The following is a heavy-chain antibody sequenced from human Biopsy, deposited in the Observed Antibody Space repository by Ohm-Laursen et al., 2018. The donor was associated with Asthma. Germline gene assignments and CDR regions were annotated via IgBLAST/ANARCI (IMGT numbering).Heavy chain of an antibody. CDR3: VRTFHFWSPYHAEHYQL. J-gene: IGHJ1*01. D-gene: IGHD3-3*02. V-gene: IGHV3-7*01. Sequence: SLRLSCAAFGFTFGDYWMSWVRQVPGKGLEWVANIKHDGTEKNHVDSLKGRFTISRDNAKNSLYLQMNSLRAEDTAVYYCVRTFHFWSPYHAEHYQLWGQGTLATVPS. CDR1: GFTFGDYW. CDR2: IKHDGTEK.